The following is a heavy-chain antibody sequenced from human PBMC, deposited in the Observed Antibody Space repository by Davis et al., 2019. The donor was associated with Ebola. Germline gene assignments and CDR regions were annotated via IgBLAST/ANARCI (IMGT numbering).Heavy chain of an antibody. V-gene: IGHV3-7*03. CDR3: ARDFYGDHEYFDN. CDR1: GFTFRSYW. D-gene: IGHD4-17*01. J-gene: IGHJ4*02. CDR2: IKQDESEK. Sequence: GGSLRLSCTASGFTFRSYWMSWVRQAPGKGLEWVANIKQDESEKYYVDSVKGRFTISRDNAKNSLYLQMNSLRAGDTAVYYCARDFYGDHEYFDNWGQRTLVTVSS.